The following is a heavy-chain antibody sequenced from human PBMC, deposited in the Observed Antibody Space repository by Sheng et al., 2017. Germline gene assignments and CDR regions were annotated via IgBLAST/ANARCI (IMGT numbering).Heavy chain of an antibody. D-gene: IGHD1-1*01. Sequence: QVQLVQSGAEVKKPGSSVKVSCKASGGTFSSYTISWVRQAPGQGLEWMGRIIPILGIANYAQKFQGRVTITADKSTSTAYMELSSLRSEDTAVYYCARGGNQLTRNAFDIWGQGTMVTVSS. CDR2: IIPILGIA. V-gene: IGHV1-69*02. J-gene: IGHJ3*02. CDR1: GGTFSSYT. CDR3: ARGGNQLTRNAFDI.